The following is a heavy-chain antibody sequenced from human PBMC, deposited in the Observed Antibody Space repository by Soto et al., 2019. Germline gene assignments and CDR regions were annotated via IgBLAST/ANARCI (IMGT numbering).Heavy chain of an antibody. J-gene: IGHJ4*02. D-gene: IGHD5-18*01. V-gene: IGHV4-61*01. CDR3: ARHRYSYGVYYFDY. Sequence: SETLSLTCTVSGGSVSSGSYYWSWIRQPPGKGLECIGYIYYSGSTNYNPSLTSRVTISVDTSKNQFSLKLSSVTAADTAVYYCARHRYSYGVYYFDYWGQGTLVTVSS. CDR1: GGSVSSGSYY. CDR2: IYYSGST.